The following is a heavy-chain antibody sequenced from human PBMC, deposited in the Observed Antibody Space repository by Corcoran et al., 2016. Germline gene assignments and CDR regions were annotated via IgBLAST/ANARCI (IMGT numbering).Heavy chain of an antibody. J-gene: IGHJ4*02. CDR3: ARGWNGYCSGGSCYLFDY. CDR1: GFTFSSYG. V-gene: IGHV3-33*01. CDR2: IWYDGSNK. D-gene: IGHD2-15*01. Sequence: QVQLVESGGGVVQPGRSLRLSCAASGFTFSSYGMHWVRQAPGKGLEWVAVIWYDGSNKYYADSVKGRFTISRDNSKNTLYLQMNSLRAEDTAVYYCARGWNGYCSGGSCYLFDYWGQGTVVTVSS.